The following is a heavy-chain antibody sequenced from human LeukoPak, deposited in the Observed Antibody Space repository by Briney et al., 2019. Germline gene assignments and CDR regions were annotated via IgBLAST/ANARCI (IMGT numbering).Heavy chain of an antibody. CDR1: GFTFTSSA. D-gene: IGHD3-9*01. CDR3: ARGGYDILTGYLYAFDI. Sequence: GASVKVSCKASGFTFTSSAVQWVRQARGQRLEWIGWIVVGSGNTNYAQKFQGRVTMTRNTSISTAYMELSSLRSEDTAVYYCARGGYDILTGYLYAFDIWGQGTMVTVSS. J-gene: IGHJ3*02. CDR2: IVVGSGNT. V-gene: IGHV1-58*01.